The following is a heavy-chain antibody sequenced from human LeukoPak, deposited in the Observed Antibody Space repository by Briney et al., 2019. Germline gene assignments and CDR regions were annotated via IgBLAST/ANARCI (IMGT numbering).Heavy chain of an antibody. CDR1: GFTFSSYW. V-gene: IGHV3-7*01. Sequence: PGGSLRLSCAASGFTFSSYWMSWVRQAPGKGLEWVANIKQDGSEKYYVDSVKGRFTISRDNAKNSLYLQMNSLGAEDTAVYYCARDRPMVRGVIMDYYYYYMDVWGKGTTVTVSS. J-gene: IGHJ6*03. CDR2: IKQDGSEK. D-gene: IGHD3-10*01. CDR3: ARDRPMVRGVIMDYYYYYMDV.